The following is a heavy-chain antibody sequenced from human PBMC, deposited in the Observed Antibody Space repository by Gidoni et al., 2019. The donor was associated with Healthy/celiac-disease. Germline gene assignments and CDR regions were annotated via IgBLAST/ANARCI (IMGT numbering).Heavy chain of an antibody. CDR3: ARAPSRMIVVVPAAMDY. CDR1: GFTFSSSA. D-gene: IGHD2-2*01. V-gene: IGHV3-30-3*01. Sequence: QVQLVESGGGVVQPGRSLRLSCAASGFTFSSSAMHWVRQAPGKGLEWVAVISYDGSNKYYADSVKGRFTISRDNSKNTLYLQMNSLRAEDTAVYYCARAPSRMIVVVPAAMDYWGQGTLVTVSS. J-gene: IGHJ4*02. CDR2: ISYDGSNK.